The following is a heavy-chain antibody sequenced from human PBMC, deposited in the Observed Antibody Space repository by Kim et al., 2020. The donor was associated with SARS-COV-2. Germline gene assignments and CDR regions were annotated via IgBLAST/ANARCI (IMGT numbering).Heavy chain of an antibody. J-gene: IGHJ2*01. D-gene: IGHD4-17*01. CDR3: ARTNYGDYTLDWYFDL. CDR2: INPSGGST. Sequence: ASVKVSCKASGYTFTSYYMHWVRQAPGQGLEWMGIINPSGGSTSYAQKFQGRVTMTRDTSTSTVYMELSSLRSEDTAVYYCARTNYGDYTLDWYFDLWGRGTLVTVSS. CDR1: GYTFTSYY. V-gene: IGHV1-46*01.